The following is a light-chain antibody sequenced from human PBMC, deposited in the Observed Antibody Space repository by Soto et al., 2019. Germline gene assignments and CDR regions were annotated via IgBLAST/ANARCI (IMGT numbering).Light chain of an antibody. J-gene: IGKJ5*01. CDR3: QQRSNWPT. Sequence: EIVLTQSPATLSLSPGERATLSCRASQSVSSYLAWYQQKPGQAPRLLIYDASNRATGIPTRFSGSGSGTDVTLIISSLEPEDFAVYYCQQRSNWPTFGQGTQLEI. CDR2: DAS. V-gene: IGKV3-11*01. CDR1: QSVSSY.